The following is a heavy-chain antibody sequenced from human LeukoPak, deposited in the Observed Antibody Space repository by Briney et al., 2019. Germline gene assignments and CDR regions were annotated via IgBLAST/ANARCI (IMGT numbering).Heavy chain of an antibody. V-gene: IGHV4-59*01. J-gene: IGHJ1*01. Sequence: QSSETLSLTCTVSGGSISSYYWSWIRQPPGKGLEWIGYIYYSGSTNYNPSLKSRVTISVDTSKNQFSLKLSSVTAADTAVYYCARRDLGYSSSWYWEEYFQHWGQGTLVTVSS. CDR1: GGSISSYY. CDR2: IYYSGST. D-gene: IGHD6-13*01. CDR3: ARRDLGYSSSWYWEEYFQH.